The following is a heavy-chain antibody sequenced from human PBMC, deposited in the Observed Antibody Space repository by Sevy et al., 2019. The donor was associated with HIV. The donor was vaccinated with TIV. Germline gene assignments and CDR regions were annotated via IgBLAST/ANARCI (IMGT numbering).Heavy chain of an antibody. CDR2: IKQDGSEK. Sequence: GGSLRLSCAASGFTFSSYWMSWVRQAPGKGLEWVANIKQDGSEKYYVDSVKGRFTISRDNAKNSLYLQMNSLRAEDTAVYYCARDEGCSGGSCQPLIYYFDYWGQGTLVTVSS. V-gene: IGHV3-7*03. D-gene: IGHD2-15*01. CDR1: GFTFSSYW. J-gene: IGHJ4*02. CDR3: ARDEGCSGGSCQPLIYYFDY.